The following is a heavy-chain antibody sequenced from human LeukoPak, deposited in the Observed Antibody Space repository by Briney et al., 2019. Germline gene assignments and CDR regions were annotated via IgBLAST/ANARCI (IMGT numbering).Heavy chain of an antibody. CDR1: GFIFTEYG. CDR2: VRKDATEN. J-gene: IGHJ4*02. V-gene: IGHV3-30*02. Sequence: GGSLRLSCAASGFIFTEYGMYWVRQAPGKGLEWVAFVRKDATENKYADSVEGRFTISRDDSENTMYLKMNNLRVDDTAVYYCAKRSGPNSGPFDSWGQGTPVIVSS. CDR3: AKRSGPNSGPFDS. D-gene: IGHD1-1*01.